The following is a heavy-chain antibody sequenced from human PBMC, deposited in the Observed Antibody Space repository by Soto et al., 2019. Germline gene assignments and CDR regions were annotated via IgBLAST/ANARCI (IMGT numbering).Heavy chain of an antibody. Sequence: EVRLLEAGGGLKQPGGSLRLSCEASGFTFKESAMNWVRQAPGKGLEWVASISDTGASTWYAESLRGRLSISRDNSKNTLYPHMNSRRGEDTAVDSCAKGRGSGWAWYFDNWGQGTLVTVSS. CDR2: ISDTGAST. CDR3: AKGRGSGWAWYFDN. CDR1: GFTFKESA. D-gene: IGHD6-19*01. V-gene: IGHV3-23*01. J-gene: IGHJ4*02.